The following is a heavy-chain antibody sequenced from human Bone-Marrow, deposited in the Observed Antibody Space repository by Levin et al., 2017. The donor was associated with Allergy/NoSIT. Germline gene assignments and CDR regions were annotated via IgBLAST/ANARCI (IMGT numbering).Heavy chain of an antibody. J-gene: IGHJ6*02. CDR2: LGSAGDT. V-gene: IGHV3-13*01. CDR1: GFTFNSYD. Sequence: GSLRLSCAASGFTFNSYDMHWVRHATGKGLEWVSSLGSAGDTYYPGSVKGRFTISRENAKNSLYLQMNSLRAGDTAVYYCVRSDEGGMDVWRQGTTVTVSS. CDR3: VRSDEGGMDV.